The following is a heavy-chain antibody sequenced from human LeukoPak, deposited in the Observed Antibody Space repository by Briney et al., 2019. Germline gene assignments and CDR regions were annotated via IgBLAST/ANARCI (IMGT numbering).Heavy chain of an antibody. V-gene: IGHV3-11*01. D-gene: IGHD4-23*01. CDR1: GFTFSDYY. CDR3: ARDDFINYGGNSGFDY. Sequence: GGSLRLSCAASGFTFSDYYMSWIRQAPGKGLEWVAYISSSGTTIYYADSVKGRFTISRDNAKNSLYLQMNSLRAEDTAVYYCARDDFINYGGNSGFDYWGQGTLVTVSS. CDR2: ISSSGTTI. J-gene: IGHJ4*02.